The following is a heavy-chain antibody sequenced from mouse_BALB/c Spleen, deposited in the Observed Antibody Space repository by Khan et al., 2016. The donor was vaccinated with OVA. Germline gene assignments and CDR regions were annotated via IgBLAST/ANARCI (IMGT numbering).Heavy chain of an antibody. CDR1: GFSLTSYG. V-gene: IGHV2-9*02. CDR2: IWAGGRT. J-gene: IGHJ2*01. CDR3: ARLEDI. D-gene: IGHD1-3*01. Sequence: QVQLKESGPGLVAPSQSLSITCTVSGFSLTSYGVHWVRQPPGKGLEWLGVIWAGGRTNYTSALMSRLSISKDNSKSQVFLKMNSPQTDDTAMYYCARLEDIWGQGTTLTVSS.